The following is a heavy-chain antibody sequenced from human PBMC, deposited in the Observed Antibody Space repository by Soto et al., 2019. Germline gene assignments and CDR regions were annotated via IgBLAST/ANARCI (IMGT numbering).Heavy chain of an antibody. CDR2: FDPEDGET. J-gene: IGHJ5*02. Sequence: ASVKVSCKVSGYTLTELSMHWVRQAPGKGLEWMGGFDPEDGETIYAQKFQGRVTMTEDTSTDTAYMELSSLRSEDTAVYYCARDLSYYYDSSGYLFDPWGQGTLVTVSS. CDR3: ARDLSYYYDSSGYLFDP. V-gene: IGHV1-24*01. CDR1: GYTLTELS. D-gene: IGHD3-22*01.